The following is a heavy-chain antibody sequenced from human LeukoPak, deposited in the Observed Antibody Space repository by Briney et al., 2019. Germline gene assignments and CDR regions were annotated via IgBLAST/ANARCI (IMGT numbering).Heavy chain of an antibody. CDR3: ARDEGGAAAVHHGHYGMDV. CDR1: GDTFSRYA. D-gene: IGHD6-13*01. CDR2: LIPILGTP. J-gene: IGHJ6*02. V-gene: IGHV1-69*01. Sequence: ASVKVSCKASGDTFSRYAVSWVRQAPGQGLEWIGGLIPILGTPDYAQKFQGRVTINADESTTTVYMDLSGLRSEDTAVYYCARDEGGAAAVHHGHYGMDVWGQGTTVTVSS.